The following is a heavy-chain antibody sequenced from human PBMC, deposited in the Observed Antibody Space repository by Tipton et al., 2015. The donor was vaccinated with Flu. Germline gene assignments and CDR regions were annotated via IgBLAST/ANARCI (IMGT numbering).Heavy chain of an antibody. CDR1: GGSISSSSSY. V-gene: IGHV4-39*07. J-gene: IGHJ6*02. Sequence: TLSLTCSVSGGSISSSSSYWGWIRQPPGKGLEWIGSIHYGGNTCYNPSLKSRVTISLDTSKNQFSLKLSSVTAADTAVYYCAAEPHSYYYAMDVWGQGTTVTVSS. CDR2: IHYGGNT. CDR3: AAEPHSYYYAMDV.